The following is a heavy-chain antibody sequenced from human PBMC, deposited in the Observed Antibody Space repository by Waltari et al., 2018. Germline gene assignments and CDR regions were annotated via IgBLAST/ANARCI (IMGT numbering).Heavy chain of an antibody. CDR3: ARSGPGVVIPFDY. Sequence: QVQLVESGGGVVQPGRSLRLSCAASGFTFSSYGMHWVRRAPGKGLEWVAVIWYDGSNKYYADSVKGRFTISRDNSKNTLYLQMNSLRAEDTAVYYCARSGPGVVIPFDYWGQGTLVTVSS. CDR2: IWYDGSNK. D-gene: IGHD3-3*01. CDR1: GFTFSSYG. J-gene: IGHJ4*02. V-gene: IGHV3-33*01.